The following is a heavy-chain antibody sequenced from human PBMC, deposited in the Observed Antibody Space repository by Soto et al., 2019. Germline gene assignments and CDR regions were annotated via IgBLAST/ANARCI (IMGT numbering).Heavy chain of an antibody. CDR2: IIPIFGTA. CDR3: ARELIAAAGNWFDP. J-gene: IGHJ5*02. V-gene: IGHV1-69*01. Sequence: QVQLVQSGAEVKKPGSSVKVSCKASGGTFSSYAISWVRQAPGQGLEWMGGIIPIFGTANYARKFQGRVKITADEATSTAYTELSSLSSDDTAVYYGARELIAAAGNWFDPWGQEPLVTVSS. D-gene: IGHD6-13*01. CDR1: GGTFSSYA.